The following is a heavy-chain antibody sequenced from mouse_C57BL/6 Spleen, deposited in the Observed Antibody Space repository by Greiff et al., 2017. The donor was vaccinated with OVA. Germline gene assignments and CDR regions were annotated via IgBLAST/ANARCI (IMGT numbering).Heavy chain of an antibody. CDR3: ARDYGSSP. Sequence: ESGPGLVKPSQSLSLTCSVTGYSITSGYYWNWIRQFPGNKLEWMGYISYDGSNNYNPSLKNRISITRDTSKNQCFLKLNSVTTEDTATYYCARDYGSSPWGQGTLVTVSA. CDR2: ISYDGSN. CDR1: GYSITSGYY. V-gene: IGHV3-6*01. J-gene: IGHJ3*01. D-gene: IGHD1-1*01.